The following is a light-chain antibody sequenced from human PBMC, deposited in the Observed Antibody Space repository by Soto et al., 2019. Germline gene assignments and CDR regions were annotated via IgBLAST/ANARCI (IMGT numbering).Light chain of an antibody. CDR1: QSISSW. CDR3: RQYNTYSRT. J-gene: IGKJ1*01. CDR2: KAS. V-gene: IGKV1-5*03. Sequence: DIQMTQSPSTLSASVGDRVTITCRASQSISSWLAWYQQKPGKAPKLLISKASSLESGGPSRFSGSGSGTEFTLTISSLQPDDFATYYSRQYNTYSRTFGQGTKVEIK.